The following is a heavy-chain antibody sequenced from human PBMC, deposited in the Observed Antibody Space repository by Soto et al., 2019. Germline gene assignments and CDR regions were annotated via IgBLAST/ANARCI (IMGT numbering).Heavy chain of an antibody. V-gene: IGHV3-23*01. CDR2: ISGRGGNT. J-gene: IGHJ2*01. D-gene: IGHD3-3*01. CDR3: AKAGGVYWYFDV. Sequence: GGSLRLSCAASGFSLREYAMSWVRQAPGRGLEWVSSISGSAISGRGGNTYYADSVRGRFTISRDTSRNTLFLHLSSVAAEDTAVYFCAKAGGVYWYFDVWGRGTLVTVSS. CDR1: GFSLREYA.